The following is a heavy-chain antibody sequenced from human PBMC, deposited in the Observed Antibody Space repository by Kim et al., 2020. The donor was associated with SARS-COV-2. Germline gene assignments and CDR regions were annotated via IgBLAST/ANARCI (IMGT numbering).Heavy chain of an antibody. CDR1: GFTFSSYA. V-gene: IGHV3-30*14. Sequence: GSLRLSCAASGFTFSSYAMHWVRQAPGKGLEWVAVISYDGSNKYYADSVKGRFTISRDNSKNTLYLQMNSLRAEDTAVYYCARAAYGSGMDVWGQGTTVTVSS. D-gene: IGHD3-10*01. CDR2: ISYDGSNK. CDR3: ARAAYGSGMDV. J-gene: IGHJ6*02.